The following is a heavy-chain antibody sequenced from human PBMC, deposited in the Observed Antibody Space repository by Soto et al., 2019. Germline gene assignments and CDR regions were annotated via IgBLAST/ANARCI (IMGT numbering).Heavy chain of an antibody. J-gene: IGHJ4*02. Sequence: EVQLLESGGGLVQPGESLRLSCAASGFTFSSYAMSWVRQAPGKGLEWVSVISGSDDSTYYAHSVKGRFTIYRDNSKNTLYLQMNSLRAEDTDVYYCAKRSSSSTFDYWGQGTLVTVSS. V-gene: IGHV3-23*01. CDR1: GFTFSSYA. CDR2: ISGSDDST. D-gene: IGHD6-6*01. CDR3: AKRSSSSTFDY.